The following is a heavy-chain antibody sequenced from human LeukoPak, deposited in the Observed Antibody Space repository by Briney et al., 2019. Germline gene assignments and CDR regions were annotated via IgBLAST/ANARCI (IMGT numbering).Heavy chain of an antibody. CDR3: AKDDRLQRFLH. V-gene: IGHV3-23*01. CDR1: GFTFSNYG. Sequence: GGSLRLSCAASGFTFSNYGMNWVRQAPGKGLEWVSGLTGSGGITYYADSVKGRFTISRDNSKNTLYLQMNSLRAEDTAVYYCAKDDRLQRFLHWGQGTLVTVSS. D-gene: IGHD3-16*01. J-gene: IGHJ4*02. CDR2: LTGSGGIT.